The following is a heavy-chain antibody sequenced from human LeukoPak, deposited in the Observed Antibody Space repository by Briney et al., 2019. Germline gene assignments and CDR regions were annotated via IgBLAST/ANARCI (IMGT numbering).Heavy chain of an antibody. CDR2: IIPIFGTA. CDR3: ARNINPGRSSGLAGGLES. D-gene: IGHD6-19*01. J-gene: IGHJ4*02. CDR1: GGTFSSYA. Sequence: ASVKVSCKASGGTFSSYAISWVRQAPGQGLEWMGRIIPIFGTANYAQKFQGRVTITTDESTSTAYMELSSLRSEDTAVYYCARNINPGRSSGLAGGLESWGQGTLVTVSS. V-gene: IGHV1-69*05.